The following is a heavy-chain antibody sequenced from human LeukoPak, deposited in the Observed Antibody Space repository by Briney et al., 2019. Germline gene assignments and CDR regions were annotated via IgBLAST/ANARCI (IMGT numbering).Heavy chain of an antibody. D-gene: IGHD3-9*01. Sequence: GGSLRLSCAASGFTFGDYAMHWVRQAPGKGLEWLSGINWDDGGIVYAQSVRGRFTISRDNAKNSLYLQMNSLGPEDTALYYCARDDHNVLTDNFDYWGPGTLVTVSS. CDR1: GFTFGDYA. J-gene: IGHJ4*02. V-gene: IGHV3-9*01. CDR2: INWDDGGI. CDR3: ARDDHNVLTDNFDY.